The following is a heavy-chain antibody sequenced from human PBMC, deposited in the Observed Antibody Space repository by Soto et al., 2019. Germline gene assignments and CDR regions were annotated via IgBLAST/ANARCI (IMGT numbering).Heavy chain of an antibody. CDR1: GYTFISYA. D-gene: IGHD2-15*01. CDR2: INAGNGNT. Sequence: ASVKVSCKASGYTFISYAIHWVRQAPGQRLEWMGWINAGNGNTKYSQKFQGRVTITGDTSASTAYMELTSLRSEDTAVYYCARELQGLYYFDYWGQGTLVTVSS. V-gene: IGHV1-3*01. CDR3: ARELQGLYYFDY. J-gene: IGHJ4*02.